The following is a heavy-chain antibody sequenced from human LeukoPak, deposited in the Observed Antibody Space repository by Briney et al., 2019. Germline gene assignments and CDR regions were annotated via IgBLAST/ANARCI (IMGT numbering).Heavy chain of an antibody. CDR1: GGSFSGYY. Sequence: SETLSLTCAVYGGSFSGYYWSWIRQPPGKGLEWIGEINHSGSTNYNPSLKSRVTISVDTSKNQFSLKLSSVTAADTAVFYSALMLEGYFDYWGQGALVTVSS. D-gene: IGHD3-16*01. J-gene: IGHJ4*02. CDR3: ALMLEGYFDY. V-gene: IGHV4-34*01. CDR2: INHSGST.